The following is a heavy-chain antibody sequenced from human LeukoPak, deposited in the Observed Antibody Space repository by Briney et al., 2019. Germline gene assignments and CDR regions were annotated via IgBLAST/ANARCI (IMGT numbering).Heavy chain of an antibody. CDR1: GYTFTSYA. CDR2: INTNTGNP. J-gene: IGHJ4*02. Sequence: ASVKVSCKASGYTFTSYAMNWVRQAPGQGLEWMGWINTNTGNPTYAQGFTGRFVFSLDTSVSTAYLQISSLKAEDTAVYYCVSGYYDFWSGYDFVAWHYWGQGTLVTVSS. V-gene: IGHV7-4-1*02. D-gene: IGHD3-3*01. CDR3: VSGYYDFWSGYDFVAWHY.